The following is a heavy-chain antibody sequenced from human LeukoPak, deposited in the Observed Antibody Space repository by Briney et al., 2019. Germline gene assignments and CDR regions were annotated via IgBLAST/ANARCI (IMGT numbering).Heavy chain of an antibody. CDR2: ISGSGGST. CDR1: GFTFSSYA. D-gene: IGHD2-15*01. J-gene: IGHJ3*02. V-gene: IGHV3-23*01. Sequence: GVSLRLSCAASGFTFSSYAMSWVRQAPGKGLEWVSAISGSGGSTYYADSVKGRFTISRDNSKNTLYLQMNSLRAEDTAVYYCAKSFLRCSGGSCHSDAFDIWGQGTMVTVSS. CDR3: AKSFLRCSGGSCHSDAFDI.